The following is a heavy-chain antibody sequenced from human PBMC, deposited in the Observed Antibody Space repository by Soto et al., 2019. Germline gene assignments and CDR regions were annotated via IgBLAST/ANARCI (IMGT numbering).Heavy chain of an antibody. D-gene: IGHD2-2*01. J-gene: IGHJ6*03. CDR3: AIAFHQMHSPKHYYYDLDV. V-gene: IGHV3-30*04. CDR1: GFTFRTYA. CDR2: LSKDGSNK. Sequence: GGSLRLPCAASGFTFRTYAMHWFRQPPARGLEWVAVLSKDGSNKYYADSVKGRFTISRDNARNSVYLQMDSLRAEDAAVYYCAIAFHQMHSPKHYYYDLDVWRTGTTVTVSS.